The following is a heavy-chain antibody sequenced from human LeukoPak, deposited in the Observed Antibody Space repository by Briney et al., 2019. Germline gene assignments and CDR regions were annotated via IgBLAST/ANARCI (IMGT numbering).Heavy chain of an antibody. Sequence: PSETLSLTCTASGGSISSGGYYWSWIRQHPGKGLEWIGYIYYSGSTYYNPSLKSRVTISVDTSRNQFSLKLSSVTAADTAVYYCARRRGRGYDLPSKYYFDYWGQGTLVTVSS. CDR3: ARRRGRGYDLPSKYYFDY. J-gene: IGHJ4*02. D-gene: IGHD5-12*01. CDR2: IYYSGST. CDR1: GGSISSGGYY. V-gene: IGHV4-31*03.